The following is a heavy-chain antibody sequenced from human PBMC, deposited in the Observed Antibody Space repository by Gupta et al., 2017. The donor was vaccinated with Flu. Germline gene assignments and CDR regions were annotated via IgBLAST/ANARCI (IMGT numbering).Heavy chain of an antibody. Sequence: QVQLVQSGAEVKKPGASVKVSCTASGYSFTSYEVHWVRQAPGQGLEWMGVINPYGGSTGHSQGFQGRDTLTSDTSTSTVYMELSSLRSEDTAVYYCARGRSCGGDCYYFDYWGQGTLVTVAA. V-gene: IGHV1-46*01. CDR3: ARGRSCGGDCYYFDY. CDR1: GYSFTSYE. J-gene: IGHJ4*02. CDR2: INPYGGST. D-gene: IGHD2-21*01.